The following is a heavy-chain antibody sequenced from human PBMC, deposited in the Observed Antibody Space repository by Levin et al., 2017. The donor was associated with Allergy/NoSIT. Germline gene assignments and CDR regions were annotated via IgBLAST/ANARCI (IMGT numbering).Heavy chain of an antibody. Sequence: GGSLRLSCAASGFTFDDYGMSWVRQAPGKGLEWVSGINWNGGSTGYADSVKGRFTISRDNAKNSLYLQMNSLRAEDTALYYCARDRVIYGDYADAFDSWGQGTMVTVSS. D-gene: IGHD4-17*01. CDR3: ARDRVIYGDYADAFDS. J-gene: IGHJ3*02. CDR1: GFTFDDYG. CDR2: INWNGGST. V-gene: IGHV3-20*04.